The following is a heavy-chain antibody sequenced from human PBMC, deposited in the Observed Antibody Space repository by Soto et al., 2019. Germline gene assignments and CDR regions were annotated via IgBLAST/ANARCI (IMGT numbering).Heavy chain of an antibody. CDR1: GGSISSYY. CDR3: ARDHGYYESSGYNIYFFDY. D-gene: IGHD3-22*01. J-gene: IGHJ4*02. CDR2: IYYSGST. Sequence: PSETLSLTCTVSGGSISSYYWSWIRQPPGKGLEWIGYIYYSGSTNYNPSLKSRVTISVDTSKNQFSLKLSSVTAADTAVYYCARDHGYYESSGYNIYFFDYWGQGTLVTVSS. V-gene: IGHV4-59*01.